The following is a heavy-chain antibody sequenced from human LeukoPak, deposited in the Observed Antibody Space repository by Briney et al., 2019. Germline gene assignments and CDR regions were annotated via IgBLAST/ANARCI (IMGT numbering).Heavy chain of an antibody. D-gene: IGHD1-26*01. Sequence: GGSLRLSCAASGFTFSDYGINWVRQAPGKGLEWVSYISSGTSNIYYADSVKGRFTISRDNAKNSLYLQMNSLRDEDTAVYYCASGMRNSFYYYMDVWGKGTTVTVSS. J-gene: IGHJ6*03. CDR1: GFTFSDYG. CDR2: ISSGTSNI. CDR3: ASGMRNSFYYYMDV. V-gene: IGHV3-48*02.